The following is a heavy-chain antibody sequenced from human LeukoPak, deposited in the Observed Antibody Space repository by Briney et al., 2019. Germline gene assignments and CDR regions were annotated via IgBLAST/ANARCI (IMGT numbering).Heavy chain of an antibody. V-gene: IGHV3-23*01. CDR1: GFTFSSYV. CDR3: AKDDSGRTDP. J-gene: IGHJ5*02. CDR2: VSGSGDNT. D-gene: IGHD3-10*01. Sequence: GGSLRLSCAVSGFTFSSYVMSWARQAPGKGLEWVSGVSGSGDNTYYADSVKGRFTISRDNSKSTLFLQMNSLRVEDTAVYYCAKDDSGRTDPWGQGTLVTVSS.